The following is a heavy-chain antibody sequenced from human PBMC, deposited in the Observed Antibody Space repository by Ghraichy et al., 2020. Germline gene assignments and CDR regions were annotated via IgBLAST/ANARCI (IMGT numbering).Heavy chain of an antibody. V-gene: IGHV4-59*01. Sequence: SETLSLTCTVSGGSISSYYWSWIRQPPGKGLEWIGYIYYSGSTNYNPSLKSRVTISVDTSKNQFSLKLSSVTAADTAVYYCARDRWERGYSGYAAYYYYGMDVWGQGTTVTVSS. D-gene: IGHD5-12*01. CDR2: IYYSGST. CDR1: GGSISSYY. CDR3: ARDRWERGYSGYAAYYYYGMDV. J-gene: IGHJ6*02.